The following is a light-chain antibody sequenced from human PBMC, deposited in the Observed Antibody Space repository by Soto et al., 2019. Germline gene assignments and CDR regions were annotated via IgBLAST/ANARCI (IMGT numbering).Light chain of an antibody. CDR3: QQYCSSTWT. J-gene: IGKJ1*01. CDR2: GAS. V-gene: IGKV3-20*01. CDR1: QSVSSSY. Sequence: EIVLTQSPGTLSLSPGERATLSCRASQSVSSSYLAWYQQKLGQAPRLLIYGASSRATGIPDRFSGSGSGTDFTLTISRLEPEDFAVYYCQQYCSSTWTFGQGTKVEIK.